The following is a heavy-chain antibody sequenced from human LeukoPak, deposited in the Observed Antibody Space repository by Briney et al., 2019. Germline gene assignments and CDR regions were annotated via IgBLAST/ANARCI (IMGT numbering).Heavy chain of an antibody. J-gene: IGHJ6*02. CDR2: IYYSGST. Sequence: SETLFLTCAVYGGSFSGYYWSWIRQPPGKGLEWIGSIYYSGSTYCNPSLKSRVTISVDTSKNQFFLKLSSVTAADTAVYYCARQQQPPLIYYYYYGMDVWGQGTTVTVSS. CDR1: GGSFSGYY. D-gene: IGHD6-13*01. V-gene: IGHV4-34*01. CDR3: ARQQQPPLIYYYYYGMDV.